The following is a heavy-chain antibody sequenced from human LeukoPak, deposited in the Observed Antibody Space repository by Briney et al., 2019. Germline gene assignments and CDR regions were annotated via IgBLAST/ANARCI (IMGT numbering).Heavy chain of an antibody. CDR3: ARSPATSREQQLVLGFFDY. CDR1: GGSISSGGYY. CDR2: IYYSGST. Sequence: SETLSLTCTVSGGSISSGGYYWSWIRQHPGKGLEWIGYIYYSGSTYYNPSLKSRVTISVDTSKNQFSLKLSSVTAADTAVYYCARSPATSREQQLVLGFFDYWGQGTLVTVSS. V-gene: IGHV4-31*03. D-gene: IGHD6-13*01. J-gene: IGHJ4*02.